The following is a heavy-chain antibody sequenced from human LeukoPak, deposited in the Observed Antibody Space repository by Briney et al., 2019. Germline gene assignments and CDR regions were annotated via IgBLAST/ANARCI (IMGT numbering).Heavy chain of an antibody. J-gene: IGHJ4*02. CDR3: AKGLIIAVAATVDYFDY. CDR2: ISWNSGSI. V-gene: IGHV3-9*01. Sequence: PGGSLRLSCAASGFTFDDYAMPWVRQAPGKGLEWVSGISWNSGSIGYADSVKGRFTISRDNAKNSLYLQMNSLRAEDTALYYCAKGLIIAVAATVDYFDYWGQGTLVTVSS. CDR1: GFTFDDYA. D-gene: IGHD6-19*01.